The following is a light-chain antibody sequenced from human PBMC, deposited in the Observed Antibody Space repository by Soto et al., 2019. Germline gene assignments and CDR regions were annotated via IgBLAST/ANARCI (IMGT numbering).Light chain of an antibody. CDR3: QQYGSSPLT. CDR1: QSVSSY. V-gene: IGKV3-20*01. CDR2: DAS. Sequence: EIVLTQSPVTLSLSPGERATLSCRASQSVSSYLAWYQQKPGQAPRLLIYDASNRATGIPDRFSGSGSGTDFALIISRLEPEDFAVYYCQQYGSSPLTFGGGTKVDIK. J-gene: IGKJ4*01.